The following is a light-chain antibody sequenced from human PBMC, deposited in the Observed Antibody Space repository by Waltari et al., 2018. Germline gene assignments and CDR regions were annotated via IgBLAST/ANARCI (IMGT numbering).Light chain of an antibody. CDR3: QQRSTWPPFT. V-gene: IGKV3-11*01. CDR1: QSVSKY. J-gene: IGKJ3*01. CDR2: DAS. Sequence: EIVLTQSPATLSLSPGERATHSCRASQSVSKYLAWYQQKPGQAPRLLIYDASNRATGIPARFSGSGSGTDFILTISSLEPEDFAVYYCQQRSTWPPFTFGPGTTLDI.